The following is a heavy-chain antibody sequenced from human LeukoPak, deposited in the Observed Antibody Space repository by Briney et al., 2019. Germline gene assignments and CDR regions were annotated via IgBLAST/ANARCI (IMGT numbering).Heavy chain of an antibody. D-gene: IGHD7-27*01. CDR2: INTDGSST. Sequence: GGSLRLSCAASGFTFRSYWMHWVRQAPGKGLVWVSRINTDGSSTTYADSVKGRFTISRDNAKNTLYLQMNSLRDEDTAVYYCAREDDSWGPNNLDLWGQGTMVTVSS. J-gene: IGHJ3*01. V-gene: IGHV3-74*01. CDR3: AREDDSWGPNNLDL. CDR1: GFTFRSYW.